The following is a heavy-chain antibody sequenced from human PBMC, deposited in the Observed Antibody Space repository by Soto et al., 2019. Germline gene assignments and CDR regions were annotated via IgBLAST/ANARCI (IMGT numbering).Heavy chain of an antibody. CDR2: ISSSSSYT. CDR1: GFTFSDYY. J-gene: IGHJ4*02. V-gene: IGHV3-11*06. D-gene: IGHD2-15*01. Sequence: GGSLRLSCAASGFTFSDYYMSWIRQAPGKGLEWVSYISSSSSYTNYADSVKGRFTISRDNAKNSLYLQMNSLRAEDTAVYYCARVSSGKPRFYFDYWGQGALVTVSS. CDR3: ARVSSGKPRFYFDY.